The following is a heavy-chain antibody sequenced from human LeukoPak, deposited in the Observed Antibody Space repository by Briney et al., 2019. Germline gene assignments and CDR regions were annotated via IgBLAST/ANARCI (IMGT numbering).Heavy chain of an antibody. CDR3: SREAGIATAIVWFDP. J-gene: IGHJ5*02. CDR2: INHSGST. V-gene: IGHV4-34*01. Sequence: SETLSLTCAVYGGSFSGYYWSWIRQPPGKGLEWIGEINHSGSTNYNPSLKSRVTISVDTSKNQFSLKLSSVTAADTVVYYCSREAGIATAIVWFDPWGQGTLVTVSS. D-gene: IGHD6-13*01. CDR1: GGSFSGYY.